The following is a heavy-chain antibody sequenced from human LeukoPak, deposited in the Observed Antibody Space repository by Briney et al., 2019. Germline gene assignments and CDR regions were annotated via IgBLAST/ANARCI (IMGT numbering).Heavy chain of an antibody. CDR1: GGSISSSNW. CDR2: IYHSGST. V-gene: IGHV4-4*02. J-gene: IGHJ6*03. CDR3: ARGYPSLPLDRGYMDV. D-gene: IGHD6-13*01. Sequence: SETLSLTCAVSGGSISSSNWWSWVRQPPGKGLEWIGEIYHSGSTNYNPSLKSRVTISVDKSKNQFSLKLSSVTAADTAVYYCARGYPSLPLDRGYMDVRGKGTTVTVSS.